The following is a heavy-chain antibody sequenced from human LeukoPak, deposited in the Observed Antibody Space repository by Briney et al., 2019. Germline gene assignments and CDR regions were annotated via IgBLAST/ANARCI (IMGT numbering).Heavy chain of an antibody. CDR2: IYYSGST. D-gene: IGHD3-22*01. J-gene: IGHJ4*02. V-gene: IGHV4-31*03. Sequence: PSETLSLTCTVSGASISSGGYSWSWFRQHPGKGLEWIGYIYYSGSTYYNPSLKSRVSISVDTSKNQFSLKLSSVTAADTAVYYCAREPVQGYDLWGQGTLVTVSS. CDR1: GASISSGGYS. CDR3: AREPVQGYDL.